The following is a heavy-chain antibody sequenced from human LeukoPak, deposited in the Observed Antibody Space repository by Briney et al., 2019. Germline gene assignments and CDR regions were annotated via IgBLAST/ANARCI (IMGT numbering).Heavy chain of an antibody. CDR3: ARDPTNSGDYLDY. V-gene: IGHV3-53*01. J-gene: IGHJ4*02. CDR1: GGSISSSSYY. CDR2: IYSGGST. Sequence: ETLSLTCSVSGGSISSSSYYMSWVRQAPGKGLEWVSVIYSGGSTYYADSVKGRFTISRDNSKNTLYLQMNSLRAEDTAVYYCARDPTNSGDYLDYWGQGTLVTVSS. D-gene: IGHD4-17*01.